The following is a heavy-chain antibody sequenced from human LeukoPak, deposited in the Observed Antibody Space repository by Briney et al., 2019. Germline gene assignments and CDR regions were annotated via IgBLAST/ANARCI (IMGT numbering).Heavy chain of an antibody. J-gene: IGHJ4*02. CDR1: GGSISPYY. D-gene: IGHD6-19*01. CDR3: ARFVVAVAGFDY. Sequence: PSETLSLTCTVSGGSISPYYWSWIRQPPGKGLEWIGYIYYTGSGSTSHNPSLKSRVTISVDTSKNQFSLNLSSVTAADTAVYYCARFVVAVAGFDYWGQGTLVTVSS. V-gene: IGHV4-59*01. CDR2: IYYTGSGST.